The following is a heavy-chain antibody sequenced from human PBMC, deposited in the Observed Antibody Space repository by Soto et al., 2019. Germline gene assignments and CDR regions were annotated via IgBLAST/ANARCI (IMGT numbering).Heavy chain of an antibody. Sequence: EVQLVESGGGLIQPGGSLRLSCVASGFNVSSDYMNWVRQAPGKGLEWVSVLSTTGFTSYADSVKGRFSISSDSSKNTLYLQMNSLRVEDTAVYYCVRDSETSSSWSLDYWGQGVLVTVSS. J-gene: IGHJ4*02. CDR2: LSTTGFT. V-gene: IGHV3-53*01. D-gene: IGHD6-13*01. CDR3: VRDSETSSSWSLDY. CDR1: GFNVSSDY.